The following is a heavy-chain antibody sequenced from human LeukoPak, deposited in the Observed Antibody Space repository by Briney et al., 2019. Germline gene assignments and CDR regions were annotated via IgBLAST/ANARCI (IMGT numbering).Heavy chain of an antibody. V-gene: IGHV3-23*01. CDR1: GFTFSSYA. CDR3: AKDAVMDV. CDR2: ISGSGVST. Sequence: GGSLRLSCAASGFTFSSYAMSWVRQAPGEGPEWVSAISGSGVSTYYADSVTGRVTISRDNSKNTLYLQMNSLRAEDTSVYYCAKDAVMDVWGQGTTVTVSS. J-gene: IGHJ6*02.